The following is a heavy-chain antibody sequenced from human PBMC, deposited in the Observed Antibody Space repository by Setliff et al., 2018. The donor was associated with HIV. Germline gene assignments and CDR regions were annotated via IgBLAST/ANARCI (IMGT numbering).Heavy chain of an antibody. Sequence: GASVKVSCKASGYTFTTYDINWVRQATGQGLEWLGWMNPNSGNTGYAQKFQGGVTMTRNISISTAYMELSSLRSEDTAVYYCARGIDILVKMGIYYHYMDVWGKGTTVTVSS. CDR3: ARGIDILVKMGIYYHYMDV. D-gene: IGHD2-15*01. V-gene: IGHV1-8*01. CDR2: MNPNSGNT. J-gene: IGHJ6*03. CDR1: GYTFTTYD.